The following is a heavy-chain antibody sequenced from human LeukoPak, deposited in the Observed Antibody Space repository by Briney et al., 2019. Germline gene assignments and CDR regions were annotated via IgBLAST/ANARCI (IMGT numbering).Heavy chain of an antibody. CDR1: GFSLSAYD. CDR3: AQGGYFAFDM. J-gene: IGHJ3*02. Sequence: PGGSLRLSCAASGFSLSAYDMQWVRPAPGKGLGWVSGTNRRGPTYYTDSVKGRFTISRDNSKNILYLQMDSLRADDTAVYYCAQGGYFAFDMWGQGKMVTVSS. CDR2: TNRRGPT. D-gene: IGHD2-15*01. V-gene: IGHV3-23*01.